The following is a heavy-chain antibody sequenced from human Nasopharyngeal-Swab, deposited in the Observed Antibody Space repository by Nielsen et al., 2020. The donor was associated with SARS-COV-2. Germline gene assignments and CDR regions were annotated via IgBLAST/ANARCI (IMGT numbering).Heavy chain of an antibody. Sequence: WIRQRPGKGVEWIGYIYYSGSTNYNPSLKSRVTISVDTSKNQFSLKLSSVTAADTAVYYCARDRAWDSSGWDYYYGMDVWGQGTTVTVSS. CDR2: IYYSGST. V-gene: IGHV4-59*01. D-gene: IGHD6-19*01. J-gene: IGHJ6*02. CDR3: ARDRAWDSSGWDYYYGMDV.